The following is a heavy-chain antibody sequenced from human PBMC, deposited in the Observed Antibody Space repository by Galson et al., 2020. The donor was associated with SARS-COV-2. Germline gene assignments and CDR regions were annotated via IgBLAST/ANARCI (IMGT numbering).Heavy chain of an antibody. J-gene: IGHJ6*02. CDR1: GGSIISGGYS. V-gene: IGHV4-30-2*01. Sequence: ASETLSLTCAVSGGSIISGGYSWSWIRQPPGKGLEWIGYIYHSGSTYYNPSLKSRVTISVDRSKNQFSLKLSSVTAADTAVYYCARGSMVRGAALIYGMDVWGQGTTVTVSS. CDR2: IYHSGST. D-gene: IGHD3-10*01. CDR3: ARGSMVRGAALIYGMDV.